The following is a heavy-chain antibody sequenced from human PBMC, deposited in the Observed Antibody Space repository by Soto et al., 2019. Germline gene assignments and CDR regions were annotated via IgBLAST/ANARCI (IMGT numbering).Heavy chain of an antibody. V-gene: IGHV3-30*18. CDR1: GFTFSSYG. Sequence: QVQLVESGGGVVQPGRSLRLSCAASGFTFSSYGMHWVRQAPGKGLEWVAGISYDGSNKYYADSVKGRFTISRDNSKNTLYLQMNRLRAEDTAVYYCAKDRDYYDSSGYSYYFVYWGQGTLVTVSS. CDR2: ISYDGSNK. J-gene: IGHJ4*02. D-gene: IGHD3-22*01. CDR3: AKDRDYYDSSGYSYYFVY.